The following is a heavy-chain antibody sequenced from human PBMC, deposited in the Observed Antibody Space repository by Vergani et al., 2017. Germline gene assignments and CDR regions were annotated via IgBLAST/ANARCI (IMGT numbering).Heavy chain of an antibody. V-gene: IGHV3-23*01. CDR1: GFTFSSYA. D-gene: IGHD5-18*01. Sequence: EVQLLESGGGLVQPGGSLRLSCAASGFTFSSYAMSWVRQAPGKGLEWVSAISGSGGSTYYADSVKGRFTISRDNSKNTLYLQMNSLRAEDTAVYYCARDRGYSYGYRLWGQGTLVTVSS. CDR2: ISGSGGST. J-gene: IGHJ4*02. CDR3: ARDRGYSYGYRL.